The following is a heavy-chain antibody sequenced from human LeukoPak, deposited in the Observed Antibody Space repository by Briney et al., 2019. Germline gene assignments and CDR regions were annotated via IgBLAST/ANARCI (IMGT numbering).Heavy chain of an antibody. J-gene: IGHJ6*03. CDR1: RGTFTSYT. CDR3: ASRNREAPYYNSMDV. CDR2: ILPIFAST. V-gene: IGHV1-69*05. D-gene: IGHD1-26*01. Sequence: GASVKVSCKASRGTFTSYTIHWVRQAPGQGFEWMGGILPIFASTNYAQKSQGRVTITTDDSTSTAYMELSSLRSEDTAIYYCASRNREAPYYNSMDVWGEGTTVTVS.